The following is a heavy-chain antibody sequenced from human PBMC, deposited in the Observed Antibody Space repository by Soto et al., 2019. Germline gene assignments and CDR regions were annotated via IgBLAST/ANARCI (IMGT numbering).Heavy chain of an antibody. Sequence: SETLSLTCTVSGGSISSSSYYWGWIRQPPGKGPEWIGSIYYSGSTYYNPSLKSRVTISVDTSKNQFSLKLSSVTAADTAVYYCAGKGYCSSTSCWNWFDPWGQGTLVTVSS. CDR2: IYYSGST. D-gene: IGHD2-2*01. J-gene: IGHJ5*02. CDR1: GGSISSSSYY. V-gene: IGHV4-39*01. CDR3: AGKGYCSSTSCWNWFDP.